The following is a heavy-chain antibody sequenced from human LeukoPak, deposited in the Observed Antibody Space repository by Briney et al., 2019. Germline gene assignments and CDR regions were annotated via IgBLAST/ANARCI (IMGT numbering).Heavy chain of an antibody. CDR3: ARAISDFWGGYPGGGAFDL. Sequence: SETLSLTCAVYGGSFSDHYWIWIRQPPGKGLEYIGEIIQSGRINFNPSLKSRVTISLDTSKNQFSLRLSSVTAADTAVYYCARAISDFWGGYPGGGAFDLWGQGTMVTASS. V-gene: IGHV4-34*12. D-gene: IGHD3-3*01. CDR2: IIQSGRI. J-gene: IGHJ3*01. CDR1: GGSFSDHY.